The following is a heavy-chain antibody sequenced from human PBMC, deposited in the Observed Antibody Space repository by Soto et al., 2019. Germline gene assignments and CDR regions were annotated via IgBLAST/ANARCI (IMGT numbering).Heavy chain of an antibody. CDR1: GFTFSSYG. V-gene: IGHV3-33*01. CDR2: IWYDGSNK. Sequence: PGGSLRLSCAASGFTFSSYGMHWVLQAPGKGLEWVAVIWYDGSNKYYADSVKGRFTISRDNSKNTLYLQMNSLRAEDTAVYYCARESEEYYYYMAVRGKGTRVTVS. J-gene: IGHJ6*03. CDR3: ARESEEYYYYMAV.